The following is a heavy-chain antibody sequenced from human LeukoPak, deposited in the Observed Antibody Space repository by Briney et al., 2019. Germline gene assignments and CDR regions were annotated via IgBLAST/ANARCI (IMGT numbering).Heavy chain of an antibody. J-gene: IGHJ3*02. V-gene: IGHV1-18*01. D-gene: IGHD3-16*02. CDR3: ARKNYDYVWGSYRRPSDAFDI. Sequence: ASVKVSCKASGYTFTSYGISWVRQAPGQGLEWMGWISAYNGNTNYAQKPQGRVTMTTDTSTSTAYMELRSLRSDDTAVYYCARKNYDYVWGSYRRPSDAFDIWGQGTMVTVSS. CDR1: GYTFTSYG. CDR2: ISAYNGNT.